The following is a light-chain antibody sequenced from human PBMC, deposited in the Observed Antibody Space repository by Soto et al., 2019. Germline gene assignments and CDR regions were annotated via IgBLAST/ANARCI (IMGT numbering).Light chain of an antibody. Sequence: QAVVTQEPSLTESPGGTVTLTCCSSTGTVTSNHHPYWLQQKAGQATRTLIYDTSHKHSWTPALFSGSLLGDKSALTLAGAQHEDEAQYSCWLYYKAARVFGGGTKVTVL. CDR2: DTS. V-gene: IGLV7-46*01. CDR3: WLYYKAARV. CDR1: TGTVTSNHH. J-gene: IGLJ2*01.